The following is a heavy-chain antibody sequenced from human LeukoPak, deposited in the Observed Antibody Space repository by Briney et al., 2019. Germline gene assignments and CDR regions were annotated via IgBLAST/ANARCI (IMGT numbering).Heavy chain of an antibody. V-gene: IGHV1-2*04. CDR3: ARDPGRVKFKS. Sequence: ASVKVSCKASGYTFTGYYMHWVRQAPGQGLEWMGWINPNSGGTNYAQKFQGWVTMTRDTSISTAYMELSSVTAADTAVYYCARDPGRVKFKSWSQGTLVTVSS. CDR2: INPNSGGT. J-gene: IGHJ1*01. CDR1: GYTFTGYY.